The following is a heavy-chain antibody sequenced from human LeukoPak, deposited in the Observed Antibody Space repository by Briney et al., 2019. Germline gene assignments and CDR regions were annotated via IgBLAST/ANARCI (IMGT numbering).Heavy chain of an antibody. Sequence: PGGALRLFCGACGFTFSTYSMNWVGQARGRGLEWGSSISSSSSYISYADSVKGRHTIFRANAKNSLHLQMIALRAEDTALYYCARSITMVREVHYYYYGMDVWGQGTTVTVSS. CDR2: ISSSSSYI. CDR1: GFTFSTYS. CDR3: ARSITMVREVHYYYYGMDV. J-gene: IGHJ6*02. D-gene: IGHD3-10*01. V-gene: IGHV3-21*01.